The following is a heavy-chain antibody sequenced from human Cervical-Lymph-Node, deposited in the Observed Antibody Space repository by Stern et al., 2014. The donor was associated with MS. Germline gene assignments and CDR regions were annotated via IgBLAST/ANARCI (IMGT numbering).Heavy chain of an antibody. CDR2: ISPYDSDT. CDR3: ARHVQGFDY. V-gene: IGHV5-51*01. Sequence: VQLVESGAEVTKPGESLKLSCKLSGYSFTLYYIAWVRQLPGKCLEWMGVISPYDSDTTYSPSFQGQVTISADKSITTAYLQWSSLRASDTAMYYCARHVQGFDYWGQGTLVTVSS. J-gene: IGHJ4*02. CDR1: GYSFTLYY.